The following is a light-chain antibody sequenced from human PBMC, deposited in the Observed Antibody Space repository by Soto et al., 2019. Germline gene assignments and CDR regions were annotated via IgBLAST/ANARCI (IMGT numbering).Light chain of an antibody. V-gene: IGKV1-33*01. Sequence: DIQMTQSPSSLSASVGDTVTITCQASQDITNYLNWYQQKPGKAPKLLIYDASNLQTGVPSRFSGSGSGTDFTFTISSLQPEDFGTYYCQQYHNLPLTFGGGTKVESK. J-gene: IGKJ4*01. CDR2: DAS. CDR1: QDITNY. CDR3: QQYHNLPLT.